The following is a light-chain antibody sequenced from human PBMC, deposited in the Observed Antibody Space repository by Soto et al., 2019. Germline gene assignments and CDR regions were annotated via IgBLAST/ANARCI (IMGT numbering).Light chain of an antibody. CDR3: QQYNNWPWT. CDR2: SAS. V-gene: IGKV3-15*01. J-gene: IGKJ1*01. CDR1: QSISDT. Sequence: EIVMTQSPATLSVSPGGRATLSCRASQSISDTLAWYQQKPGQAPRLLIYSASRGATGFPARFSGSGSGTDFTLTISSLQXXXXAVYYCQQYNNWPWTFGQGTKVEIK.